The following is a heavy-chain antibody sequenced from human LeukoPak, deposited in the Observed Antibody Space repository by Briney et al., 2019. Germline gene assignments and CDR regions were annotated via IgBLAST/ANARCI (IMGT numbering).Heavy chain of an antibody. J-gene: IGHJ5*02. Sequence: PSETLSFTCAVSGGSFSSSFWTWIRQPPGKGLEWIGYIYTGGSTNYNPSLKSRVTISLAKSYDQFSLRLSSVTAADTAIYYCARLQGSSSRFRGFYWFDPWSQGTLVTVSS. CDR1: GGSFSSSF. CDR3: ARLQGSSSRFRGFYWFDP. D-gene: IGHD6-6*01. V-gene: IGHV4-4*09. CDR2: IYTGGST.